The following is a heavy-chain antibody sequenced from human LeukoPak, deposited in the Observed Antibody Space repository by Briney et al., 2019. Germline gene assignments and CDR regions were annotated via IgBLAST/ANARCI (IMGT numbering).Heavy chain of an antibody. CDR1: GFTFSSYA. CDR3: AKETGPTGYDSSLQKAFDI. CDR2: ISGSGGST. V-gene: IGHV3-23*01. D-gene: IGHD3-22*01. J-gene: IGHJ3*02. Sequence: GGSLSLSCAPSGFTFSSYAMSWVRQAPGEGREWVSAISGSGGSTYYADSVKGRFTITRHNSKNTLYLQMNRLRAEDTAVYYCAKETGPTGYDSSLQKAFDIWGQRTMVSVSS.